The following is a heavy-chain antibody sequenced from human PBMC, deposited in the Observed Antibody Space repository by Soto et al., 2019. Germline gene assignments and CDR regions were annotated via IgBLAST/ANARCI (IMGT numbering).Heavy chain of an antibody. V-gene: IGHV1-24*01. D-gene: IGHD3-16*01. J-gene: IGHJ6*02. CDR3: ATETPPFVSLISEAGIYYYYGMDV. CDR2: FDPEDGET. Sequence: VASVKVSCKVSGYTLTELSMHWVRQAPGKGLEWMGGFDPEDGETIYAQKFQGRVTMTEDTSTDTAYMELSSLRSEDTAVYYCATETPPFVSLISEAGIYYYYGMDVWGQGTTVTVYS. CDR1: GYTLTELS.